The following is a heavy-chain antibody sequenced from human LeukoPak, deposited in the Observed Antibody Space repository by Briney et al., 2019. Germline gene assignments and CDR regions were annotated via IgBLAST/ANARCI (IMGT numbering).Heavy chain of an antibody. Sequence: GGSLRLSCAASGFTFSSYWMSWVRQAPGKGLEWVANIKQDGSEKYYVDSVKGRFTISRDNAKNSLYLQMNSLRAEDTAVYYCARDPTYYYDSSGLGIDYWGQGTLVTVSS. J-gene: IGHJ4*02. CDR3: ARDPTYYYDSSGLGIDY. CDR1: GFTFSSYW. D-gene: IGHD3-22*01. V-gene: IGHV3-7*01. CDR2: IKQDGSEK.